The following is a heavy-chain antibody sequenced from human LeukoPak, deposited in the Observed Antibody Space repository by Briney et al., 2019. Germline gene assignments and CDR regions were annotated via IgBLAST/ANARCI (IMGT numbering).Heavy chain of an antibody. CDR1: GGTFSSYA. D-gene: IGHD6-13*01. V-gene: IGHV1-69*05. CDR2: IIPIFGTA. J-gene: IGHJ4*02. CDR3: ARGPVAAAGTRFADY. Sequence: ASVKVSCKASGGTFSSYAISWVRQAPGHGLEWMGRIIPIFGTANYAQKFQGRVTITTDESTSTAYMELSSLRSEDTAVYYCARGPVAAAGTRFADYWGQGTLVTVSS.